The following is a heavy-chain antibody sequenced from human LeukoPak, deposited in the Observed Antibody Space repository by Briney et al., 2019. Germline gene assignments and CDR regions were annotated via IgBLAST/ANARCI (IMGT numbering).Heavy chain of an antibody. V-gene: IGHV3-33*01. CDR1: GFTFSSYG. CDR2: IWYDGSNK. Sequence: PGGSLRLSCAASGFTFSSYGMHWVRQAPGKGLQWVAVIWYDGSNKYYADSVKGRFIISRDNSMNTVYLQMSSLRAEDTAVYYCARADHYDTSGLYYFDYWGQGTLVTVSS. CDR3: ARADHYDTSGLYYFDY. J-gene: IGHJ4*02. D-gene: IGHD3-22*01.